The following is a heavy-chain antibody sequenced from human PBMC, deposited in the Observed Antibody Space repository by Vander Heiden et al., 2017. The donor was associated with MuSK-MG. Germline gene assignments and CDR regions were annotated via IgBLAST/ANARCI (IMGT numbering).Heavy chain of an antibody. V-gene: IGHV3-30*04. D-gene: IGHD3-22*01. CDR2: ISYDGSNK. Sequence: QVQLVESGGGVVQPGRSLRLSCAASGFTFSSYAMHWVRQAPGKGLEWVAVISYDGSNKYYADSVKGRFTISRDNSKNTLYLQMNSLRAEDTAVYYCARDHRDDSSGVATDYWGQGTLVTVSS. CDR1: GFTFSSYA. CDR3: ARDHRDDSSGVATDY. J-gene: IGHJ4*02.